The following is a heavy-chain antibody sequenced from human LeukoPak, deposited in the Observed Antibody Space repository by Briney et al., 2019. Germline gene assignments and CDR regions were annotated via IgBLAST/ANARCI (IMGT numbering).Heavy chain of an antibody. V-gene: IGHV1-18*04. D-gene: IGHD6-6*01. CDR3: AREPYSSSSYDAFDI. Sequence: GASVKVSCKASGYTFTGYYMHWVRQAPGQGLEWMGWISAYNGNTNYAQKLQGRVTMTTDTSTSTAYMELRSLRSDDTAVYYCAREPYSSSSYDAFDIWGQGTMVTVSS. CDR1: GYTFTGYY. CDR2: ISAYNGNT. J-gene: IGHJ3*02.